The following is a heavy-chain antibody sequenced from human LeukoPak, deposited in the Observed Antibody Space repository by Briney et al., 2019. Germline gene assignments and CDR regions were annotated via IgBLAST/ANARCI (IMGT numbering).Heavy chain of an antibody. CDR2: ISGSGGST. Sequence: GGSLRLSCAASGFTFSSYAMSWVRQAPGKGLEWVSAISGSGGSTYYADSVKGRFTISRDNSKNTLYLQMNSLRAEDTAVYYCAKAIGGSGWLYGMDVWGQGTTVTVSS. CDR1: GFTFSSYA. V-gene: IGHV3-23*01. D-gene: IGHD6-19*01. J-gene: IGHJ6*02. CDR3: AKAIGGSGWLYGMDV.